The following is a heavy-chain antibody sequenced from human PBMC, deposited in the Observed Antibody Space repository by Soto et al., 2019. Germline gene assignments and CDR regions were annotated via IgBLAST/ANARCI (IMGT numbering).Heavy chain of an antibody. D-gene: IGHD7-27*01. Sequence: EVQLVESGGGLVKPGGSLRLSCAASGFTFTRYSMNWVRQAPGKGLEWVSSISSTTNYIYYGDSMKGRFTISRDNAKNSLYLEMNRLRAEETAVYYCARESADLTSNFDYWGQGTLVTVSS. V-gene: IGHV3-21*06. CDR2: ISSTTNYI. J-gene: IGHJ4*02. CDR1: GFTFTRYS. CDR3: ARESADLTSNFDY.